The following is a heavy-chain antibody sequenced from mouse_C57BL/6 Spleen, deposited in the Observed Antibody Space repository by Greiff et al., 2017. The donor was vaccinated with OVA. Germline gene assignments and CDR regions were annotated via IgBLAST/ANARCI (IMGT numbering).Heavy chain of an antibody. D-gene: IGHD6-1*01. CDR1: GYSITSGYY. CDR3: ARGATGYAMDY. Sequence: EVKLMESGPGLVKPSQSLSLTCSVTGYSITSGYYWNWIRQFPGNKLEWMGYISYDGSNNYNPSLKNRISITRDTSKNQFFLKLNSVTTEDTATDYCARGATGYAMDYWGQGTSVTVSS. CDR2: ISYDGSN. V-gene: IGHV3-6*01. J-gene: IGHJ4*01.